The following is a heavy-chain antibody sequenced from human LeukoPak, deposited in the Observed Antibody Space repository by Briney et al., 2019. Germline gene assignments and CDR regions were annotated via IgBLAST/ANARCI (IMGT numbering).Heavy chain of an antibody. D-gene: IGHD5-18*01. CDR2: ISSSSSTI. J-gene: IGHJ4*02. CDR1: GFAFSTYS. CDR3: ARGGAAMVLYYFDY. V-gene: IGHV3-48*01. Sequence: GGSLRLSCTASGFAFSTYSMNWVRQAPGKGLEWVSYISSSSSTIYYADSVKGRFTISRDNAKNSLYLQMNSLRAEDTAVYYCARGGAAMVLYYFDYWGQGTLVTVSS.